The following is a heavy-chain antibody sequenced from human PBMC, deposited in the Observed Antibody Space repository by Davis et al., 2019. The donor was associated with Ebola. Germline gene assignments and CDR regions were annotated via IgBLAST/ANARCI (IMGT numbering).Heavy chain of an antibody. CDR2: IYTSGST. CDR3: ARGFNLYGSGSYYNGYYYYGMDV. D-gene: IGHD3-10*01. J-gene: IGHJ6*02. V-gene: IGHV4-61*09. Sequence: PSETLSLTCTVSGGSISSGSYYWSWIRQPAGKGLEWIGHIYTSGSTNYNPSLKSRVTISVDTSKNQFSLKLSSVTAADTAVYYCARGFNLYGSGSYYNGYYYYGMDVWGQGTTVTVSS. CDR1: GGSISSGSYY.